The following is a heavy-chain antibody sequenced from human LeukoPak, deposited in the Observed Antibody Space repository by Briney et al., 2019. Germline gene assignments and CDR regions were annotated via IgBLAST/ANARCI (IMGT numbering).Heavy chain of an antibody. Sequence: SQTLSLTRTFSGGSLTPYFWSWLPQTPGKGLERIGYISYSGDTDYNPSLKSRVTISVDTSKNHFSLKMSSVTAADTALYYCARKLSTGGYNGYNVWYFDLWGRGTLVTVSS. CDR1: GGSLTPYF. CDR2: ISYSGDT. V-gene: IGHV4-59*08. CDR3: ARKLSTGGYNGYNVWYFDL. J-gene: IGHJ2*01. D-gene: IGHD5-12*01.